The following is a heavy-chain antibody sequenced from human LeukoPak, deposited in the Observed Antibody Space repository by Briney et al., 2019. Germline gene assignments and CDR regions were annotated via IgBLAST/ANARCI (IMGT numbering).Heavy chain of an antibody. Sequence: GGSLRLSCVASGLSLDKSWMTWVRQAPGKGLEWVANIRQDGREKDLVDSVKGRFTISRDDATSSVYLQMSSVRVEDTAIYCCARGHFFYGWGMDVWGPGTTVTVS. CDR1: GLSLDKSW. J-gene: IGHJ6*02. D-gene: IGHD3-10*01. CDR2: IRQDGREK. CDR3: ARGHFFYGWGMDV. V-gene: IGHV3-7*03.